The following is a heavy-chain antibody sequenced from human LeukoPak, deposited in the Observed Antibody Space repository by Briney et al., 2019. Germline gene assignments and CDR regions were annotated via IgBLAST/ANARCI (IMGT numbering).Heavy chain of an antibody. CDR3: AKDRSGYPDAFDI. J-gene: IGHJ3*02. CDR1: GFTFSSYG. Sequence: GGSLRLSCAASGFTFSSYGMHWARQAPGKGLEWVAFIRYDGSNKYYADSVKGRFTISRDNSKNTLYLRMNSLRAEDTAVYYCAKDRSGYPDAFDIWGQGTMVTVSS. CDR2: IRYDGSNK. V-gene: IGHV3-30*02. D-gene: IGHD5-12*01.